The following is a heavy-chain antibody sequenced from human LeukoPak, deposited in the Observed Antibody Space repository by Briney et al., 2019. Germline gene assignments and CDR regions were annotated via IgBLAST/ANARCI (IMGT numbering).Heavy chain of an antibody. J-gene: IGHJ3*02. CDR2: IYYSGST. CDR3: ARGPDSTTGEAFDI. Sequence: PSETLSLTCTVSGGSISSGDCYWSWIRQPPGKGLEWIGYIYYSGSTYYNPSLKSRVTISVDTSKNQFSLKLSSVTAADTAVYYCARGPDSTTGEAFDIWGQGTVVTVSS. V-gene: IGHV4-30-4*01. D-gene: IGHD3-16*01. CDR1: GGSISSGDCY.